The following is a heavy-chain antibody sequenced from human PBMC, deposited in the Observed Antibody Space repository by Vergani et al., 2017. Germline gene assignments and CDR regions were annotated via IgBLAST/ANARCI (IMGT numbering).Heavy chain of an antibody. CDR2: INPSGGHT. CDR1: GYTFSNYY. Sequence: QVQVVQSGAEVKKSGASAKVSCKTSGYTFSNYYMHWVRQAPGQGLEWMGIINPSGGHTNYAQKFQGRVTMTRDTSTSTVYMEVSSLRSEDTAIYYCARGDYGILTGYRYWGQGTLVTVSA. CDR3: ARGDYGILTGYRY. D-gene: IGHD3-9*01. J-gene: IGHJ4*02. V-gene: IGHV1-46*01.